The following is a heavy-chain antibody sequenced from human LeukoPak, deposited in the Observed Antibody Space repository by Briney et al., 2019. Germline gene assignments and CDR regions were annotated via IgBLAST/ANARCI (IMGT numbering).Heavy chain of an antibody. Sequence: GGSLRLSCAASGFTFSSYWMHWVRQAPGKGLVWVSRINSDGSSTSYADSVKGRFTISRDNAKNTLYLQMNSPRAEDTAVYYCAREDQRDGYNQANFDYWGQGTLVTVSS. D-gene: IGHD5-24*01. CDR3: AREDQRDGYNQANFDY. V-gene: IGHV3-74*01. CDR2: INSDGSST. J-gene: IGHJ4*02. CDR1: GFTFSSYW.